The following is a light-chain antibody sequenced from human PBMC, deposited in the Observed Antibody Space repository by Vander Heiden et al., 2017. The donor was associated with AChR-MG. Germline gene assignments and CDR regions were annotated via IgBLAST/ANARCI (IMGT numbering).Light chain of an antibody. J-gene: IGKJ3*01. CDR2: SAS. CDR3: QESSSSPRT. V-gene: IGKV1-39*01. Sequence: DIQMTQSPSSLSASVGDRVTITCRASQSIGKDLNWYQQKPGKAPNLLIYSASTLQRGVPSRFSGRGSGTDFTLTISSLQPEDFATYYCQESSSSPRTFGPGTKVDIK. CDR1: QSIGKD.